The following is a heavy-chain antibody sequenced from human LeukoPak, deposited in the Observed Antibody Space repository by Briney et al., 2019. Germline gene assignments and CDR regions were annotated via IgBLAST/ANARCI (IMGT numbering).Heavy chain of an antibody. D-gene: IGHD2-2*01. V-gene: IGHV3-53*04. J-gene: IGHJ6*02. CDR2: IYSGGST. Sequence: GGSLRLSCAASGFTVSSNYMSWVRQAPGKGLEGVSGIYSGGSTYYADSVKGRFTISRHNSKNTLYLQMNSLRAEDTAVYYCARDLGYCSSTSCYAEDTHYGMDVWGQGTTVTVSS. CDR3: ARDLGYCSSTSCYAEDTHYGMDV. CDR1: GFTVSSNY.